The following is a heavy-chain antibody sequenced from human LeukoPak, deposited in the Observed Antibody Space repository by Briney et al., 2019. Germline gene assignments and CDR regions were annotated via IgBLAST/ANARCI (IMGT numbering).Heavy chain of an antibody. CDR3: AKDNDYALYMDV. J-gene: IGHJ6*03. V-gene: IGHV3-30*02. Sequence: PGGSLRLSCAASGFTFSSYGMHWVRQAPGKGLEWVAFIRYDGSNKYYADSVKGRFTISRDNPKNTLYLQMNSLRAEDTAVYYCAKDNDYALYMDVWGKGTTVTISS. CDR1: GFTFSSYG. CDR2: IRYDGSNK. D-gene: IGHD3-16*01.